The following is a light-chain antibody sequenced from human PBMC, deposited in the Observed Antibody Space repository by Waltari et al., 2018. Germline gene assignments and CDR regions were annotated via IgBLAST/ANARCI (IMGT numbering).Light chain of an antibody. CDR2: GAS. V-gene: IGKV3-20*01. J-gene: IGKJ2*01. CDR1: QSVSSSY. Sequence: EIVLTQSPGTLSLSPGERATLSCRASQSVSSSYLAWYQQKPGQAPRLLIYGASSRATGIPDRFSGXGSGTDFTLTISRLEPEDFAVYYCQQYGSSPPAXGQGTKLEIK. CDR3: QQYGSSPPA.